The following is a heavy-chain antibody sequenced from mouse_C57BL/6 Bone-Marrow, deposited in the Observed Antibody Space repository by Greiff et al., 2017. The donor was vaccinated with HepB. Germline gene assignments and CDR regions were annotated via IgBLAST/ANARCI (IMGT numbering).Heavy chain of an antibody. V-gene: IGHV5-16*01. CDR3: ARGTYYYGREGFDY. J-gene: IGHJ2*01. Sequence: EVMLVESEGGLVQPGSSMKLSCTASGFTFSDYYMAWVRQVPEKGLEWVANINYDGSSTYYLDSLKSRFIISRDNAKNILYLQMSSLKSEDTATYYCARGTYYYGREGFDYWGQGTTLTVSS. D-gene: IGHD1-1*01. CDR1: GFTFSDYY. CDR2: INYDGSST.